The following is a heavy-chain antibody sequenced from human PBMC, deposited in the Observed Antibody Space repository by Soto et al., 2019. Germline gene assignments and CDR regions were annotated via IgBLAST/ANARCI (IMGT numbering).Heavy chain of an antibody. CDR3: ARPHYDSNTFYFYFDY. CDR1: GGSFSCYY. CDR2: IFHGGST. V-gene: IGHV4-34*12. J-gene: IGHJ4*02. Sequence: SETLSLTCAVYGGSFSCYYWSWIRQPPGKGLEWIGEIFHGGSTNYSPSLKSRVTILVDTSKKQLSLELSSVTAADTAVYYCARPHYDSNTFYFYFDYWSQGKLVTVSS. D-gene: IGHD3-22*01.